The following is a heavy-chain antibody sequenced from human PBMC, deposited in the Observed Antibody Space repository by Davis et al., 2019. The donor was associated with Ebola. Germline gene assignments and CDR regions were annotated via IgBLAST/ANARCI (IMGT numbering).Heavy chain of an antibody. CDR3: ATGGRFGELLYYYYGMDV. CDR2: IIPIFGTA. J-gene: IGHJ6*04. D-gene: IGHD3-10*01. CDR1: GGTFSSYA. V-gene: IGHV1-69*13. Sequence: AASVKVSCKASGGTFSSYAISWVRQAPGQGLEWMGGIIPIFGTANYAQKFQGRVTITADESTSTAYMELSSLRSEDTAVYYCATGGRFGELLYYYYGMDVWGKGTTVTVSS.